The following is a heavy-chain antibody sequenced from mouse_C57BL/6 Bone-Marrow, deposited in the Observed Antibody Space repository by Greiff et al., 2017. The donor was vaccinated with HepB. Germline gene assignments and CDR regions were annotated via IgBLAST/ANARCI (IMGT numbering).Heavy chain of an antibody. CDR1: GYTFTSYW. Sequence: QVQLQQSGAELVMPGASVKLSCKASGYTFTSYWMHWVKQRPGQGLEWIGEIDPSDSYTNYNQKFKGKSTLTVDKSSSTAYMQLSSLTSEDSAVYYCASSGYVGFDYWGQGTTLTVSS. J-gene: IGHJ2*01. CDR2: IDPSDSYT. V-gene: IGHV1-69*01. D-gene: IGHD1-2*01. CDR3: ASSGYVGFDY.